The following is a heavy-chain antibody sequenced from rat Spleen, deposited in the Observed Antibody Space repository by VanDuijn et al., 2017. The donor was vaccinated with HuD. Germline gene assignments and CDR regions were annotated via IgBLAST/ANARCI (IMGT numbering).Heavy chain of an antibody. V-gene: IGHV5S10*01. D-gene: IGHD1-7*01. Sequence: EVQLVESGGGLVQPGKSLKLSCAASGFTFSDYGMAWVRQSPKKGLEWVATIIYDGSRTYYRDSVKDRFTISRDNTKSTLYLQMDSLRSEDTATYYCATEAYYGSPYYFDYWCQGVMVTVSS. CDR3: ATEAYYGSPYYFDY. CDR2: IIYDGSRT. CDR1: GFTFSDYG. J-gene: IGHJ2*01.